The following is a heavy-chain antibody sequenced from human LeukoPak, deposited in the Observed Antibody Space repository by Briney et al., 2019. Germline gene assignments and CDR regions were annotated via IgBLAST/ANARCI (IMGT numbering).Heavy chain of an antibody. CDR1: GGSFSGYY. V-gene: IGHV4-34*01. CDR2: INHSGST. J-gene: IGHJ3*02. Sequence: PSETLSLTCAVYGGSFSGYYWSWIRQPPGKGLEWIGEINHSGSTNYNPSLKSRVTISVDTSKNQFSLKLSSVTAADTAVYYCARGVGTSTHDAFDIWGQGTMVTVSS. CDR3: ARGVGTSTHDAFDI. D-gene: IGHD1-26*01.